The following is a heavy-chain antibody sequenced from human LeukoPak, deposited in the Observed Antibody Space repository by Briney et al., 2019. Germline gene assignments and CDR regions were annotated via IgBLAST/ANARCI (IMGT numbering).Heavy chain of an antibody. J-gene: IGHJ4*02. Sequence: SETLSLTCAVYGGSFSGYYWSWIRQPPGKGLEWIGEINHSGSTNCNPSLKSRVTISVDTSKNQFSLKLSSVTAADTAVYYCARAHYYGSGSYYNRLSMDFDYWGQGTLVTVSS. CDR3: ARAHYYGSGSYYNRLSMDFDY. CDR2: INHSGST. D-gene: IGHD3-10*01. CDR1: GGSFSGYY. V-gene: IGHV4-34*01.